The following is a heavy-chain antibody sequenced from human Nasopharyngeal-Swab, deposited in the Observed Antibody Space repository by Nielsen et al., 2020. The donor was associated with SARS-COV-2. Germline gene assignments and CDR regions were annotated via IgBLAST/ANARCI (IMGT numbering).Heavy chain of an antibody. V-gene: IGHV3-23*03. CDR3: ANFGGYDFWRGGGGFGY. J-gene: IGHJ4*02. CDR2: IYSGGSST. CDR1: GFTLSSYA. Sequence: GESLNTSCEASGFTLSSYAMSWVRQAPGKGLEWVSVIYSGGSSTYYADSVKGRFTISRDNSKHTLYLQMNSLRAEATAVYYCANFGGYDFWRGGGGFGYWGQGTLVTVSS. D-gene: IGHD3-3*01.